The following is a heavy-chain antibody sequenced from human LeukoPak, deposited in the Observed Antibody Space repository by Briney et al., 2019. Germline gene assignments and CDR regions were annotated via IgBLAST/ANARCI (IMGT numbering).Heavy chain of an antibody. D-gene: IGHD3-3*01. CDR2: INPNSDGT. Sequence: GSSVKVSCKASGYTFTGYYMHWVRQAPGQGLEWMGWINPNSDGTNYAQKFQGRVTMTRDTSISTAYMELSRLRSDDTAVYYCARDFTIFGVVIIPGWFDPWGQGTLVTVSS. V-gene: IGHV1-2*02. J-gene: IGHJ5*02. CDR1: GYTFTGYY. CDR3: ARDFTIFGVVIIPGWFDP.